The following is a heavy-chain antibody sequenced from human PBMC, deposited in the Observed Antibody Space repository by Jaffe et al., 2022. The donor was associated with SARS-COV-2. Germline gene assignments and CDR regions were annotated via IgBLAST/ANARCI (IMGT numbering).Heavy chain of an antibody. D-gene: IGHD2-15*01. J-gene: IGHJ6*02. V-gene: IGHV3-7*01. CDR2: IKQDGSEK. Sequence: EVQLVESGGGLVQPGGSLRLSCAASGFTFSSYWMSWVRQAPGKGLEWVANIKQDGSEKYYVDSVKGRFTISRDNAKNSLYLQMNSLRAEDTAVYYCARDGGGIVVVVAADNYYYGMDVWGQGTTVTVSS. CDR3: ARDGGGIVVVVAADNYYYGMDV. CDR1: GFTFSSYW.